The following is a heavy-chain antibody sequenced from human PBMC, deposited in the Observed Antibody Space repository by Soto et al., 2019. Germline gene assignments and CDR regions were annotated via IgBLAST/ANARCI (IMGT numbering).Heavy chain of an antibody. CDR2: IWYDGSNK. J-gene: IGHJ5*02. CDR1: GFTFSSYG. CDR3: AREAYYYDSSGSNWFDP. V-gene: IGHV3-33*01. Sequence: GGSLRLSCAASGFTFSSYGMHWVRQAPGKGLEWVAVIWYDGSNKYYADSVKGRFTISRDNSKNTLYLQMNSLRAEDTAVYYCAREAYYYDSSGSNWFDPWGQGTLVTVS. D-gene: IGHD3-22*01.